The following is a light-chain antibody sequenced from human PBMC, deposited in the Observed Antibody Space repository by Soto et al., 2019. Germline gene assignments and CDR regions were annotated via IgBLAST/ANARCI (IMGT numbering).Light chain of an antibody. V-gene: IGLV2-14*01. CDR2: EVS. CDR3: ISYTSSSTWV. Sequence: QSALTQPAPVSGSPGKSITISCTGTSSDVGGYNYVSWYQQHPGKAPKLIIYEVSNRPSGVSDRFSGSRSGNTASLTISGLQAEDESDYYCISYTSSSTWVFGGGTKLTVL. J-gene: IGLJ3*02. CDR1: SSDVGGYNY.